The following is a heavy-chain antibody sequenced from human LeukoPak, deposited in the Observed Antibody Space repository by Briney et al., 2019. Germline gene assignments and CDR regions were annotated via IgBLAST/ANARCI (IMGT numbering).Heavy chain of an antibody. CDR1: GFTFSNAW. CDR2: IKSKTDGGTT. CDR3: TTHDNDYYDSSGYYYYYYYMDV. D-gene: IGHD3-22*01. Sequence: PGGSLRPSCAASGFTFSNAWMSWVRQAPGKGLEWVGRIKSKTDGGTTDYAAPVKGRFTISRDDSKNTLYLQMNSLKTEDTAVYYCTTHDNDYYDSSGYYYYYYYMDVWGKGTTVTVSS. J-gene: IGHJ6*03. V-gene: IGHV3-15*01.